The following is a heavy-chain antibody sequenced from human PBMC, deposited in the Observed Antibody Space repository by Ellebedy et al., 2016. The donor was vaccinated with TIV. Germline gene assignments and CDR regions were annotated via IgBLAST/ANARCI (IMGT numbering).Heavy chain of an antibody. CDR3: ARHPSAMVIFFDY. CDR1: GGSISSSSYY. Sequence: MPGGSLRLSCTVSGGSISSSSYYWGWIRQPPGKGLEWIGSIYYSGSTYYNPSLKSRVTISVDTSKNQFSLKLSSVTAADTAVYYCARHPSAMVIFFDYWGQGTLVTVSS. D-gene: IGHD5-18*01. CDR2: IYYSGST. V-gene: IGHV4-39*01. J-gene: IGHJ4*02.